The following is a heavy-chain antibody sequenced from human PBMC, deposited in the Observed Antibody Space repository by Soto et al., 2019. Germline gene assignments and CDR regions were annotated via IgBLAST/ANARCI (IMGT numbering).Heavy chain of an antibody. J-gene: IGHJ4*02. Sequence: GGSLRLSCAASGFTFSSYSMNWVRQAPGKGLEWVSSISSSSSYIYYADSVKGRFTISRDNAKNSLYLQMNSLRAEDTAVYYCARVPLRRSSADYFDYWGQGTLVTVS. CDR1: GFTFSSYS. D-gene: IGHD3-10*01. V-gene: IGHV3-21*01. CDR3: ARVPLRRSSADYFDY. CDR2: ISSSSSYI.